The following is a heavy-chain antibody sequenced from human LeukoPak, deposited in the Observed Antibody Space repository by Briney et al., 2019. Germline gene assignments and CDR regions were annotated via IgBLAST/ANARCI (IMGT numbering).Heavy chain of an antibody. CDR3: ARHTVTNYYYYYGMDV. J-gene: IGHJ6*02. CDR1: GGSISSSSYY. CDR2: IYYSGST. Sequence: SETLSLTCTVSGGSISSSSYYWGWIRQPPGKGLEWIGRIYYSGSTYYNPSLKSRVTISVDTSKGQFSLKLSSVTAADTAVYYCARHTVTNYYYYYGMDVWGQGTTVTVSS. D-gene: IGHD4-17*01. V-gene: IGHV4-39*01.